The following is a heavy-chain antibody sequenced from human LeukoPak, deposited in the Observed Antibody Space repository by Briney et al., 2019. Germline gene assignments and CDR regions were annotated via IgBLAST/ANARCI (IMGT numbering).Heavy chain of an antibody. J-gene: IGHJ2*01. CDR2: IYHSRNT. Sequence: RSSETLSLTCAVSDFSISNPYYWGWVRQPPGKGLEWIGNIYHSRNTYYNPSLKSRVTISLDTSKNQFSLRLNSVTAADTAVYYCARVEWGSVAALDDWYFDLWGRGTLVAVSS. D-gene: IGHD6-6*01. V-gene: IGHV4-38-2*01. CDR3: ARVEWGSVAALDDWYFDL. CDR1: DFSISNPYY.